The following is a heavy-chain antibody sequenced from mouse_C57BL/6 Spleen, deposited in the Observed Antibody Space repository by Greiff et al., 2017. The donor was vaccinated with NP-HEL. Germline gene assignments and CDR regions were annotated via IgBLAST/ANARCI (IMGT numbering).Heavy chain of an antibody. V-gene: IGHV3-6*01. J-gene: IGHJ2*01. D-gene: IGHD1-1*01. Sequence: EVKLQESGPGLVKPSQSLSLTCSVTGYSITSGYYWNWIRQFPGNQLEWMGYISYDGCNNYKPSLKNRISITRDTSKNQFFLKLNAVTTEDTAKYDCAKDYYGSSRVDYWGQGTTLTVSS. CDR2: ISYDGCN. CDR1: GYSITSGYY. CDR3: AKDYYGSSRVDY.